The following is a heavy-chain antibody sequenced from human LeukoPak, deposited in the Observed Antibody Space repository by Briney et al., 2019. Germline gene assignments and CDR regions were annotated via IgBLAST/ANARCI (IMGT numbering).Heavy chain of an antibody. D-gene: IGHD3-9*01. CDR3: AKGVDILTAYLDY. J-gene: IGHJ4*02. Sequence: GGSLRLSCAASGFNFNYYAMNWVRQAPGKGLEWVSGISGSGGDKYYADSVKGRFTISRDNSKNTLYLQMNSLRAEDTAVYYCAKGVDILTAYLDYWGQGTLVTVSS. V-gene: IGHV3-23*01. CDR2: ISGSGGDK. CDR1: GFNFNYYA.